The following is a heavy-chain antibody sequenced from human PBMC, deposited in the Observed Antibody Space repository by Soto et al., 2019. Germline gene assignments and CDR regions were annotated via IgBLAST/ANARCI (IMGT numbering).Heavy chain of an antibody. CDR2: ISSSSSYI. CDR1: GFTFSSYS. Sequence: EVQLVESGGGLVKPGGSRRLSFAASGFTFSSYSMNWVRQAPGKGLEWVSSISSSSSYIYYADSVKGRFTISRDNAKNSLYLQMNSLRAEDTAVYYCARSVRNDAFDIWGQGTMVTVSS. J-gene: IGHJ3*02. V-gene: IGHV3-21*01. CDR3: ARSVRNDAFDI.